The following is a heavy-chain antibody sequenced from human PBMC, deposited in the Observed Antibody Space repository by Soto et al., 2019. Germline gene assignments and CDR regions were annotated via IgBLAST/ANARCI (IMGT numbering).Heavy chain of an antibody. CDR2: ISGSGGST. J-gene: IGHJ4*02. Sequence: EVQLVESGGGLVQPGRSLRLSCTASGFTFSSYAMSWVRQAPGKGLEWVSAISGSGGSTYYADSVKGRFTISRDNSKNTLYLQMNSLRAEDTAVYYCAKDHSSAVVVAAFDYWGQGTLVTVSS. CDR1: GFTFSSYA. V-gene: IGHV3-23*04. CDR3: AKDHSSAVVVAAFDY. D-gene: IGHD2-15*01.